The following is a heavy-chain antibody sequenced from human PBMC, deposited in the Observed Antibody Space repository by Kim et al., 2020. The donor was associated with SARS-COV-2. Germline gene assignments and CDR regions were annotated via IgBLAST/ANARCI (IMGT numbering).Heavy chain of an antibody. CDR2: INAGNGNT. CDR3: ARSRYYYGSGSSNWFDP. J-gene: IGHJ5*02. Sequence: ASVKVSCKASGYTFTSYAMHWVRQAPGQRLEWMGWINAGNGNTKYSQKFQGRVTITRDTSASTAYMELSSLRSEDTAVYYCARSRYYYGSGSSNWFDPWGQGTLVTVSS. CDR1: GYTFTSYA. D-gene: IGHD3-10*01. V-gene: IGHV1-3*01.